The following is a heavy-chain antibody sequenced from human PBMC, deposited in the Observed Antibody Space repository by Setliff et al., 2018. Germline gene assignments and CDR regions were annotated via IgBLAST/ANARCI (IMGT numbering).Heavy chain of an antibody. CDR1: GGSISSSNW. D-gene: IGHD3-3*01. V-gene: IGHV4-4*02. CDR2: IYHSGST. Sequence: TLSLTCAVSGGSISSSNWWSWVRQPPGKGLEWIGEIYHSGSTNYNPSLKSRVTISVDTSKNQFSLKLSSVTAADTAVYYCARSGYYDFWSGFLNDAFDIWGQGTMVTVSS. J-gene: IGHJ3*02. CDR3: ARSGYYDFWSGFLNDAFDI.